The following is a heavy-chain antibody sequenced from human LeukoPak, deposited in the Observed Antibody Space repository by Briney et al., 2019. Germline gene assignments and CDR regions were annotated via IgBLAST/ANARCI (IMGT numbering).Heavy chain of an antibody. D-gene: IGHD2-2*01. CDR1: GSISGYY. CDR2: IYTSGST. V-gene: IGHV4-4*09. CDR3: ARQKCTSTSCLTKNAFDI. Sequence: SETLSLTCTVSGSISGYYWSWIRQPPGRGLEWIGYIYTSGSTNYNPSLESRVTISVDTSKNQFSLDLSSVTAADTAVYYCARQKCTSTSCLTKNAFDIWGQGTMVTVSS. J-gene: IGHJ3*02.